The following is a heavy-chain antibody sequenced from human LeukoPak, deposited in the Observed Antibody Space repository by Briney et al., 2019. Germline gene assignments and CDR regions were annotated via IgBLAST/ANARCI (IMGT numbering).Heavy chain of an antibody. CDR1: GGSISSGDYY. J-gene: IGHJ4*02. CDR3: ARGLLLYYFDY. V-gene: IGHV4-30-4*01. D-gene: IGHD2-15*01. Sequence: SETLSLTCTVSGGSISSGDYYWSWIRQPPGKGLEWIGYIYYSGSTYYNPSLKSRVTISVDTSKNQFSLKLSSVTAADTAVYYCARGLLLYYFDYWGQGTLVAVSS. CDR2: IYYSGST.